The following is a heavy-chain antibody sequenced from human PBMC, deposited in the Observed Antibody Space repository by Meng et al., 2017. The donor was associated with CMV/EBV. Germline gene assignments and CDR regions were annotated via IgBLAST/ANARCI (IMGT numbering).Heavy chain of an antibody. CDR2: IRYDGSNK. D-gene: IGHD6-13*01. Sequence: GGSLRLSCAASGFTFSSYGMHWVRQAPGKGLEWVAFIRYDGSNKYYADSVKGRFTISRDNSKNTLYLQMNSLRAEDTAVYYCAKGFRAYSSSWYDVSDYWGQGTLVTVSS. J-gene: IGHJ4*02. CDR3: AKGFRAYSSSWYDVSDY. CDR1: GFTFSSYG. V-gene: IGHV3-30*02.